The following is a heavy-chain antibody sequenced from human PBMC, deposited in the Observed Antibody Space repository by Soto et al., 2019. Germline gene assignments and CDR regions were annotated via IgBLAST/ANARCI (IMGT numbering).Heavy chain of an antibody. J-gene: IGHJ4*02. CDR2: ISGSGGST. D-gene: IGHD3-9*01. CDR3: AKVGYELLTFSYFDY. Sequence: EVQLLESGGGLVQPGGSLRLSCAASGFTFSSYAMSWVRQAPGKGLEWVSAISGSGGSTYYADSVTGRFTISRDNSKNTLYLQMNSLRAEDTAVYYCAKVGYELLTFSYFDYWGQGTLVTVSS. CDR1: GFTFSSYA. V-gene: IGHV3-23*01.